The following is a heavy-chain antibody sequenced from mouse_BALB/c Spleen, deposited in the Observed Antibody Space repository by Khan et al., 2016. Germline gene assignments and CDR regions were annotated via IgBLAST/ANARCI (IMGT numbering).Heavy chain of an antibody. V-gene: IGHV1-4*02. CDR1: GYTFTYYT. D-gene: IGHD3-1*01. Sequence: QVQLLQSAPELARPGASVKMSCTTSGYTFTYYTIYWVKQRPGQGLEWIGKINPTSSYTEYNQTFTDKTTLTADKSSSTAYMHLISLTSEDPAVYYCGRGLSSGWFAYWGQGTLVTVSA. J-gene: IGHJ3*01. CDR2: INPTSSYT. CDR3: GRGLSSGWFAY.